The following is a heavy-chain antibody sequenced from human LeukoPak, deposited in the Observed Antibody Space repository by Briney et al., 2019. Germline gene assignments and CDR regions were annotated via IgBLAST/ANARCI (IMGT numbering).Heavy chain of an antibody. CDR1: GFTFSSYW. CDR3: ATTTDEIMITFGGANAFDI. J-gene: IGHJ3*02. Sequence: GGPLRLSCAASGFTFSSYWMSWVRQAPGKGLEWVANIKQDGSEKYYVDSVKGRFTISRDNAKNSLYLQMNSLRAEDTAVYYCATTTDEIMITFGGANAFDIWGQGTMVTVSS. V-gene: IGHV3-7*01. D-gene: IGHD3-16*01. CDR2: IKQDGSEK.